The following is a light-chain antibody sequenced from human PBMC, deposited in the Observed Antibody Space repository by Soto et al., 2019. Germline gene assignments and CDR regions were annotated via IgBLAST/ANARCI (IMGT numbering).Light chain of an antibody. J-gene: IGKJ4*01. CDR1: QSVNDN. CDR2: GAF. CDR3: QQYSRWPPLT. V-gene: IGKV3-15*01. Sequence: EIVMTQSPATLSVSPGERATLSCRASQSVNDNLAWYQQRPGQAPRLLIYGAFFRATGIPARFTGSGSGTEFTLTISNLQSEDFAIYYCQQYSRWPPLTFGGGTNVEIK.